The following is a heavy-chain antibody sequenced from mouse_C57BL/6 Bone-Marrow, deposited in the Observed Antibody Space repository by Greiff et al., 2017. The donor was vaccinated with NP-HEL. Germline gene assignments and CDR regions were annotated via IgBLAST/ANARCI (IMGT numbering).Heavy chain of an antibody. CDR1: GFSLTSYA. CDR2: IWTGGGT. CDR3: ATYDGYLAY. V-gene: IGHV2-9-1*01. D-gene: IGHD2-3*01. J-gene: IGHJ3*01. Sequence: VKVVESGPGLVAPSQSLSITCTVSGFSLTSYAISWVRQPPGKGLEWLGVIWTGGGTNYNSALKSRLSISKDNSKSQVFLKMNSLQTDDTARYNCATYDGYLAYWGQGTLVTVSA.